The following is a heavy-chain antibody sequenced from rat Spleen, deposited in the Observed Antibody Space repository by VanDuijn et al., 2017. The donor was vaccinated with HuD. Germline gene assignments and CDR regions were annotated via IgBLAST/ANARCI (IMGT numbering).Heavy chain of an antibody. Sequence: EVQLVETGGGLVQPGRSLKLSCVASGFTFSRYWMYWVRQAPGQGLEWVSSINPESSSTCYSDSVKGRFTISRDNAENTVYLQMYSLRSEDTATYYCAVSGYGYWGQGVLVTVSS. CDR1: GFTFSRYW. J-gene: IGHJ2*01. V-gene: IGHV5-58*01. CDR2: INPESSST. D-gene: IGHD4-3*01. CDR3: AVSGYGY.